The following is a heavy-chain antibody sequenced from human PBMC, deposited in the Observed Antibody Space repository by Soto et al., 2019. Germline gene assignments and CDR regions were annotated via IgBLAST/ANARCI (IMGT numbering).Heavy chain of an antibody. Sequence: QVQLVQSGAEVKNPESSVKVSCKASGSTFSSYTMSWVRQAPGQGLEWMGRIIPLLGIAKYPQKFQGRVTITADTSTSTAYMELTSLTSGDTAVYYCARLALYSSSDGFDIWSQGTLVTGSS. D-gene: IGHD6-13*01. V-gene: IGHV1-69*02. J-gene: IGHJ3*02. CDR2: IIPLLGIA. CDR1: GSTFSSYT. CDR3: ARLALYSSSDGFDI.